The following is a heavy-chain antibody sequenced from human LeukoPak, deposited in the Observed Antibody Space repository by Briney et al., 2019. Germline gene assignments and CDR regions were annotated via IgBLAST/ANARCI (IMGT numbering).Heavy chain of an antibody. CDR2: ISGSDAGT. V-gene: IGHV3-23*01. CDR1: GFTFSAYA. J-gene: IGHJ4*02. Sequence: PGGSLRLSCEASGFTFSAYAMTWVRQAPGKGLEWVSAISGSDAGTYYADSVKGRFTISRDNSKNTLYLQMNSLRAEDTALYYCAKERSFGTWLGDYWGQGTLVTVSS. D-gene: IGHD2/OR15-2a*01. CDR3: AKERSFGTWLGDY.